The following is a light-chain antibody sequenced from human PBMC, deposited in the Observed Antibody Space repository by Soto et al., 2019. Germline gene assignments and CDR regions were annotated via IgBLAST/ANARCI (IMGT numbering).Light chain of an antibody. CDR3: QQYSSYPET. V-gene: IGKV1-5*03. Sequence: DIQMTQSPSTLSASVGDRVAITCRASQSISSWLAWYQQKPGKAPNLLIYEASRLESAVPSRFSGSASGTEFTLTINSLQPDDFATYFCQQYSSYPETFGQGTKV. CDR2: EAS. J-gene: IGKJ1*01. CDR1: QSISSW.